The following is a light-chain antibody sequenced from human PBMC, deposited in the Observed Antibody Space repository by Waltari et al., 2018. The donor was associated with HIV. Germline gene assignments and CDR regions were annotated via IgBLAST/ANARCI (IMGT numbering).Light chain of an antibody. CDR3: QHYYSYPPWT. V-gene: IGKV1-8*01. CDR2: AAS. Sequence: AIRMTQSPSSFSASTGDRVTITCRASQDISTFLTWYQQKPGKAPKVLIYAASTLQSGVPSRFNGSGSGTDFTLTISYLQSEEFATYYCQHYYSYPPWTFGQGTKVDIK. J-gene: IGKJ1*01. CDR1: QDISTF.